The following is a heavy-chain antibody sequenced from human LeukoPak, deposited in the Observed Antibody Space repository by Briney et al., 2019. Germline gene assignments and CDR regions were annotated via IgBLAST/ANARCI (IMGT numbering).Heavy chain of an antibody. J-gene: IGHJ3*02. CDR3: ARSRYYGSKNDAFDI. D-gene: IGHD3-10*01. CDR1: GFTFSSYS. CDR2: ISSGSSYI. V-gene: IGHV3-21*01. Sequence: GGSLRLSCAASGFTFSSYSMNWVRQAPGKGLEWVSSISSGSSYIYYADSVKGRLTISRDNAKNSLYLQMNSLRAEDTAVYYCARSRYYGSKNDAFDIWGQGTMVTVSS.